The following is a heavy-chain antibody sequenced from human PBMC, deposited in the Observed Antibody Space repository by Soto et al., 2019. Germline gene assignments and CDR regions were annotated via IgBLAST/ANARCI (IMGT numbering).Heavy chain of an antibody. D-gene: IGHD6-19*01. CDR2: IYYSGST. V-gene: IGHV4-59*01. J-gene: IGHJ6*03. Sequence: SETLSLTCTVSGGSISSYYWSWIRQPPGKGLEWTGYIYYSGSTNYNPSLKSRVTISVDTSKNQFSLELSSVTAADTAVYYCARGGAGGNYYYMDVWGKGTTVTVSS. CDR1: GGSISSYY. CDR3: ARGGAGGNYYYMDV.